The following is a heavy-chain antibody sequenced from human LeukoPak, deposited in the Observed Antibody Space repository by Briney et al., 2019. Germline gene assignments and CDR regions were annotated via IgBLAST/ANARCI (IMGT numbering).Heavy chain of an antibody. Sequence: ASVTVSCKASGYTFTGYYMHWVRQAPGQGLEWMGWINPNSGGTNYAQKFQGRVTMTRDTSISTAYMELSRLRSDDTAVYYCARDLSPKVGVTHHWGQGTLVTVSS. J-gene: IGHJ4*02. V-gene: IGHV1-2*02. CDR2: INPNSGGT. CDR1: GYTFTGYY. D-gene: IGHD1-26*01. CDR3: ARDLSPKVGVTHH.